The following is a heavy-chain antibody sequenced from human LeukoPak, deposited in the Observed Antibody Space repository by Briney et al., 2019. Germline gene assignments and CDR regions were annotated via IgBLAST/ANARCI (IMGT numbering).Heavy chain of an antibody. V-gene: IGHV3-21*01. Sequence: GGSLRLSCAPSGFTLSSNWMCWVRQAPGEGLEWVSSISGSSSFIFYADSVKGGFTISRDNAKTSLYLKMKSLKAKATAVNYFARGNGDYATYALDYWGQGPLVTVSS. CDR1: GFTLSSNW. D-gene: IGHD4/OR15-4a*01. CDR3: ARGNGDYATYALDY. CDR2: ISGSSSFI. J-gene: IGHJ4*02.